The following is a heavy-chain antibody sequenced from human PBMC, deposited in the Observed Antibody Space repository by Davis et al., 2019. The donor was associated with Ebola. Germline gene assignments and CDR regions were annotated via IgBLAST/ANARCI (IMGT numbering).Heavy chain of an antibody. J-gene: IGHJ4*02. CDR3: AKDQNYYGSGSLDY. D-gene: IGHD3-10*01. Sequence: GESLKISCAASGFTFSSYWMSWVRQAPGKGLEWVANIKQDGSEKYYVDSVKGRFTISRDNAKNSLYLQMNSLRAEDTAVYYCAKDQNYYGSGSLDYWGQGTLVTVSS. CDR1: GFTFSSYW. CDR2: IKQDGSEK. V-gene: IGHV3-7*01.